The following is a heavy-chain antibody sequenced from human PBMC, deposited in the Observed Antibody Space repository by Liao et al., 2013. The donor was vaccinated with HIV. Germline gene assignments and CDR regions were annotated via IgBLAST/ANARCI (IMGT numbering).Heavy chain of an antibody. J-gene: IGHJ3*02. V-gene: IGHV4-61*02. Sequence: QVQLQESGPGLVKPSQTLSLTCTVSGDSISSGTYYWSWIRQPAGKGLEWIGRIYTTGSTNYNPSLKSRVTISVDTSNNQFSLRLTSVTAADTAVYYCARVTNYYDSSGYYYRAFDIWGPRDNGHRLF. CDR3: ARVTNYYDSSGYYYRAFDI. D-gene: IGHD3-22*01. CDR2: IYTTGST. CDR1: GDSISSGTYY.